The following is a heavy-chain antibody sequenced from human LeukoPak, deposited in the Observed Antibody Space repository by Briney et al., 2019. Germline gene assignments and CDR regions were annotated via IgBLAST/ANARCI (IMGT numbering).Heavy chain of an antibody. V-gene: IGHV4-39*01. Sequence: SETLSLTCTVSGGSISSTTYYWGWIRQPPGKGLEWVGTIYYIGNTYYNPSLRIRLTISVDTSKNQFSLKLSSVTAADTAVYYCASWQQLVRGSFDSWGQGTLVTVSS. CDR3: ASWQQLVRGSFDS. D-gene: IGHD6-13*01. CDR2: IYYIGNT. J-gene: IGHJ4*02. CDR1: GGSISSTTYY.